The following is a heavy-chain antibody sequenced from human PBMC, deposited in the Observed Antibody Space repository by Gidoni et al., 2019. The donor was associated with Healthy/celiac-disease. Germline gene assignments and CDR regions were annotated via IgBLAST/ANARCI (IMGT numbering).Heavy chain of an antibody. V-gene: IGHV4-38-2*02. D-gene: IGHD3-16*02. Sequence: QVQLQESGPGLVTPLETLSLTCTVSGYSISSGYYWGWIRQPPGKGLEWIGSIYPSGSTYYNPSLKIRVTISVDTSKNQFSLKLSSVTAADTAVYYCARADYVWGSYRYSGAFDIWGQGTMVTVSS. CDR3: ARADYVWGSYRYSGAFDI. CDR1: GYSISSGYY. CDR2: IYPSGST. J-gene: IGHJ3*02.